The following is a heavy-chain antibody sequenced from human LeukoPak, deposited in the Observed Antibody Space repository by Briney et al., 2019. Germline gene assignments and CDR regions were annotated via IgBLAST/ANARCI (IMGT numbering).Heavy chain of an antibody. CDR2: IHTNGDI. V-gene: IGHV4-4*07. J-gene: IGHJ4*02. CDR1: GGSVSSFH. CDR3: ARSRPASGSIDY. Sequence: SETLSLTCTVSGGSVSSFHWYWLRQPAGKGLQWIGRIHTNGDIKYNPSLKSRVSVSVDRSKNQFSLRLYSVTAADTAVYYCARSRPASGSIDYWGQGTLLTVSS. D-gene: IGHD1-1*01.